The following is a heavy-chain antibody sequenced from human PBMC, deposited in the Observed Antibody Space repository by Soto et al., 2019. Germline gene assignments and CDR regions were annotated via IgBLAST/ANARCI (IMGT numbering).Heavy chain of an antibody. V-gene: IGHV3-9*01. CDR2: VSWNGASI. J-gene: IGHJ4*02. CDR1: GFIFDDYA. Sequence: GGSLRLSCAASGFIFDDYAMHWVRQVPGKGLEWVSSVSWNGASIGYGDSVKGRFTISRDNSKNSLYLEMNSLRAEDTAVYFCARGPSGRTSWVVFWGPGTLVTLSS. D-gene: IGHD6-13*01. CDR3: ARGPSGRTSWVVF.